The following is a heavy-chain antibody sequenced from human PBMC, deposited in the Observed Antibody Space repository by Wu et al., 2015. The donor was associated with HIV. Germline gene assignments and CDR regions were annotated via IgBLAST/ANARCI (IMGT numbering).Heavy chain of an antibody. CDR3: ARSNSGWYVALDY. CDR1: GGTFSSFA. CDR2: IIPVFPST. Sequence: QVQLVQSGAEVKKPGSSVKVSCKASGGTFSSFAVNWVRQAPGLGLEWMGRIIPVFPSTTYAQKFRGRVAITADESTSAVYMELTSLRSEDTAIYFCARSNSGWYVALDYWARERWSPSPQ. J-gene: IGHJ4*02. V-gene: IGHV1-69*13. D-gene: IGHD6-19*01.